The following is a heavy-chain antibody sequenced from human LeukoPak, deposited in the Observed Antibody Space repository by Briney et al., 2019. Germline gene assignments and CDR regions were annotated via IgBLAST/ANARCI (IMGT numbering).Heavy chain of an antibody. Sequence: GGSLRLSCAASGFTFSSYGMHWVRQAPGKGLEWVAVIWYDGSNKYYADSVKGRFTISRDNSKNTLYLQMNSLRAEDTAVYYCARIYGSGSSKSDNFDYWGQGTLVTVSS. CDR1: GFTFSSYG. CDR3: ARIYGSGSSKSDNFDY. J-gene: IGHJ4*02. D-gene: IGHD3-10*01. V-gene: IGHV3-33*01. CDR2: IWYDGSNK.